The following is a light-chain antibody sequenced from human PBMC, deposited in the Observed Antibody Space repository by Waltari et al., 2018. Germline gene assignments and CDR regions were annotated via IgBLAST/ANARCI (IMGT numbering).Light chain of an antibody. CDR3: VLWYSGARWV. CDR1: TGAVTSGHY. Sequence: QAVVTQEPSLTVSPGGTVTLTCGSSTGAVTSGHYPYWFQQTPGQGPRTLIYDTSNKHSWTPARCSGSLLGGKAALTLSGAQSEDEADYYCVLWYSGARWVFGGGTKLSVL. V-gene: IGLV7-46*01. J-gene: IGLJ3*02. CDR2: DTS.